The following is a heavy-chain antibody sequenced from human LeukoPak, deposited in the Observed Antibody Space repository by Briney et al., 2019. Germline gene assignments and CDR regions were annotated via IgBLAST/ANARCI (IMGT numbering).Heavy chain of an antibody. CDR1: GYSFTRYW. J-gene: IGHJ5*02. Sequence: GESLKISCKGSGYSFTRYWIGWVRRMPGKGLECMGIIYPGDSDTRYSPSFQGQVTISADKSISTAYLQWSSLKASDTAMYYCAASTAADNCFDPWGQGTLVTVSP. V-gene: IGHV5-51*01. CDR3: AASTAADNCFDP. CDR2: IYPGDSDT. D-gene: IGHD6-13*01.